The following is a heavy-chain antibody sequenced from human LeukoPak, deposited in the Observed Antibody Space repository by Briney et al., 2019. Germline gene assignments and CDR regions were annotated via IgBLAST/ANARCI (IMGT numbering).Heavy chain of an antibody. D-gene: IGHD1-26*01. CDR2: IKQDGSEK. CDR3: ASESIVGATYYFDY. J-gene: IGHJ4*02. CDR1: GFTFSLYW. Sequence: GGSLRLSCAASGFTFSLYWMTWVRQSPGKGLEWVANIKQDGSEKYYVDSVKGRFTISRDNAKNSLYLQMNSLRAEDTAVYYCASESIVGATYYFDYWGQGTLVTVSS. V-gene: IGHV3-7*01.